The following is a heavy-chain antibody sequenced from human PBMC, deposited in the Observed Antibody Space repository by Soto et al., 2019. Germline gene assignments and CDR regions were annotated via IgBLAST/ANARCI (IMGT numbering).Heavy chain of an antibody. V-gene: IGHV4-39*01. CDR2: IYYSGST. CDR1: GVSISSSSYY. Sequence: PSETLSLTCSFSGVSISSSSYYWGWIRQPPGKGLEWIGSIYYSGSTYYNPSLKSRVTISIDKSKNQFSLKLSSVTAADTAVYYWARNNWMVYGGQETLVTVS. J-gene: IGHJ4*02. CDR3: ARNNWMVY. D-gene: IGHD1-20*01.